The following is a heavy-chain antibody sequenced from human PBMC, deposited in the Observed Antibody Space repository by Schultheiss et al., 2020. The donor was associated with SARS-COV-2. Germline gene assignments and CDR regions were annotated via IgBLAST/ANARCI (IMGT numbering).Heavy chain of an antibody. D-gene: IGHD1-20*01. V-gene: IGHV1-2*02. CDR1: GYTFTGYY. CDR3: ARDFVVAQQVLTGTGDY. Sequence: ASVKVSCKASGYTFTGYYMHWVRQAPGQGLEWMGWINPNSGGTNYAQKFQGRVTMTRDTSISTAYMELSRLRSDDTAVYYCARDFVVAQQVLTGTGDYWGQGTLVTVSS. CDR2: INPNSGGT. J-gene: IGHJ4*02.